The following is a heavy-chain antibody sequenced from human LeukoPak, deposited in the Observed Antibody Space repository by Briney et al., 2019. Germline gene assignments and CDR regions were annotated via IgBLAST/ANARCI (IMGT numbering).Heavy chain of an antibody. J-gene: IGHJ4*02. V-gene: IGHV3-30-3*01. CDR3: ARKTTGYSSSWSDY. CDR1: GFTFSSYA. Sequence: GGSLRLSCAASGFTFSSYAMHWVRQAPGKGLEWVAVISYDGSNKYYADSVKGRFTISRDNSKNTLYLQMNSLRAEDTAVYYCARKTTGYSSSWSDYWGQGTLVTVSS. CDR2: ISYDGSNK. D-gene: IGHD6-13*01.